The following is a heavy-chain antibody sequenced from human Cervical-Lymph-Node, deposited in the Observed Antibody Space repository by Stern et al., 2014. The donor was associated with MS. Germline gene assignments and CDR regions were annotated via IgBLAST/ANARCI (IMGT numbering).Heavy chain of an antibody. Sequence: VQLEESGGGVVQPGRSLRLSCAASGFTFSSFAMHWVRQAPGKGLEWVAVIVYDGSNKVYADSVKRRFTISRDNSKKTLYLQMNSLRAEDTAVYYCARDWDARYTFDYWGQGTLVTVSS. D-gene: IGHD1-1*01. CDR3: ARDWDARYTFDY. CDR2: IVYDGSNK. J-gene: IGHJ4*02. V-gene: IGHV3-30*04. CDR1: GFTFSSFA.